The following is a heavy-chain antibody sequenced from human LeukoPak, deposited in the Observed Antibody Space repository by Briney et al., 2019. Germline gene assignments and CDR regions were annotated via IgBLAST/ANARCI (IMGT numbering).Heavy chain of an antibody. Sequence: ASVKVSCKASGYTFSSYYIHWVRQAPGQGLEWMGIINPSSGSTSYAQKFQGRVTMTTDTSTSTAYMELRSLRSDDTAVYYCARGLQENLAWLTAFSAFDIWGQGTMVTVSS. CDR3: ARGLQENLAWLTAFSAFDI. V-gene: IGHV1-46*01. CDR2: INPSSGST. CDR1: GYTFSSYY. D-gene: IGHD6-19*01. J-gene: IGHJ3*02.